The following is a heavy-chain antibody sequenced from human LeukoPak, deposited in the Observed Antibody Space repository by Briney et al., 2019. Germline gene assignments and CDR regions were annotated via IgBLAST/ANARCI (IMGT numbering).Heavy chain of an antibody. V-gene: IGHV3-74*01. CDR1: GFTFSTYW. J-gene: IGHJ4*02. D-gene: IGHD4-17*01. CDR2: IKGDGSST. Sequence: GGSLRLSCAASGFTFSTYWMHWVRQAPGKGLVWVARIKGDGSSTTYADSVKGRFTISRDNSKNTLYLQTSSLIVEDTAVYYCARASTTVPNLLDHWGRGTLVTVSS. CDR3: ARASTTVPNLLDH.